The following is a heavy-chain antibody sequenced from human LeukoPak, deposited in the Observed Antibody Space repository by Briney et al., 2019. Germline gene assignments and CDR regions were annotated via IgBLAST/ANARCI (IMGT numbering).Heavy chain of an antibody. Sequence: GGSLRLSCAASGFTFSNAWMSWVRQAPGKGLEWVGRIKSKTDGGTTDYAAPVKGRFTISRDDSKNTVYLQMNSLKTEDTAAYYCTTDRLYGIAEGGREDYWGQGTLVTVSS. CDR1: GFTFSNAW. D-gene: IGHD6-13*01. CDR3: TTDRLYGIAEGGREDY. V-gene: IGHV3-15*01. CDR2: IKSKTDGGTT. J-gene: IGHJ4*02.